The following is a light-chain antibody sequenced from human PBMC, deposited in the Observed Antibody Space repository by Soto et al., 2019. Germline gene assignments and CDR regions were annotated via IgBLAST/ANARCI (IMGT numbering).Light chain of an antibody. J-gene: IGKJ4*01. CDR2: GAS. V-gene: IGKV3-20*01. CDR1: QSVSSSY. CDR3: QQYGSSPLT. Sequence: EIVLTQSPATLSLSPGERAALSCRASQSVSSSYLAWYQQKPGQAPRLLIYGASSRATGIPDRFSGGGSGTDFTLTISRLEPEDFAVYYCQQYGSSPLTFGGGTTVDIK.